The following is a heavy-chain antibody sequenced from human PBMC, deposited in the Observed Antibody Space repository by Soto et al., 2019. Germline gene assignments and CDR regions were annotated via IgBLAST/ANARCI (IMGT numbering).Heavy chain of an antibody. J-gene: IGHJ5*02. Sequence: EVQLLESGGGLVQPGGSLRLSCAASGFTFSDYAMSWVRQAPGKGLEWLSLISGTGVPTLYAGTVKGRFSVSRDNSKSTLFLEMNDLRVNATAKYYCAKSFCSSSSCFFLWVDPWGPGTLVTVSS. V-gene: IGHV3-23*01. CDR2: ISGTGVPT. CDR1: GFTFSDYA. CDR3: AKSFCSSSSCFFLWVDP. D-gene: IGHD2-2*01.